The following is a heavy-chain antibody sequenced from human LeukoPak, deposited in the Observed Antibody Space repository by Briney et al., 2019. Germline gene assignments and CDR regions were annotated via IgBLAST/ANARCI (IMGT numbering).Heavy chain of an antibody. Sequence: PSETLSLTCTVSGGSISSYYWSWIRQPPGKGLEWIGYIYYSGSTNYNPSLKSRVTISVDTSKNQFSLKLSSVTAADTAVYYCASTNIVATTDYWGQGTLVTVSS. CDR2: IYYSGST. CDR3: ASTNIVATTDY. V-gene: IGHV4-59*12. D-gene: IGHD5-12*01. CDR1: GGSISSYY. J-gene: IGHJ4*02.